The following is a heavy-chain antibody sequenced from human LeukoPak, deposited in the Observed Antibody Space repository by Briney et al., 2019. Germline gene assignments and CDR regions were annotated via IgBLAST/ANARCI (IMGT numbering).Heavy chain of an antibody. CDR2: IHYGGNT. J-gene: IGHJ4*02. CDR3: AGYSGFDWRNYFDY. CDR1: GFTFSSYW. V-gene: IGHV4-39*01. Sequence: GSLRLSCAASGFTFSSYWMSWVRQPPGKELEWIGTIHYGGNTYYNPSLRSRVTISVDSSSNQFSLRLSSMTAADTAVYYCAGYSGFDWRNYFDYWGQGFLVTVSS. D-gene: IGHD5-12*01.